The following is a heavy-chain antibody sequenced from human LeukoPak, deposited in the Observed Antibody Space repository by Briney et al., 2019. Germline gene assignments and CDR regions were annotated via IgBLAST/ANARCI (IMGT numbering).Heavy chain of an antibody. CDR2: IYYSGST. CDR1: GGSISSSSYY. Sequence: PSETLSLSCTVSGGSISSSSYYWGWIRQPPGKGLEWIGSIYYSGSTYYNPSLKSRVTISVDTSKNQFSLKLSSVTAADTAVYYCARGLPRDSRSPNRFRYFDYWGQGTLVTVSS. D-gene: IGHD6-13*01. CDR3: ARGLPRDSRSPNRFRYFDY. V-gene: IGHV4-39*07. J-gene: IGHJ4*02.